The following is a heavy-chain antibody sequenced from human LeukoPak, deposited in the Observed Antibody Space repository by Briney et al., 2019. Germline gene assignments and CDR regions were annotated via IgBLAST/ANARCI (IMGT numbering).Heavy chain of an antibody. D-gene: IGHD3-16*01. Sequence: ASVKVSCKASGYTFTSYAMNWVRQAPGQGLEWMGWISAYNGNTNYAQKLQGRVTMTTDTSTSTAYMELRSLRSDDTAVYYCARGPALGATTYFDYWGQGTLVTVSS. V-gene: IGHV1-18*01. CDR1: GYTFTSYA. J-gene: IGHJ4*02. CDR3: ARGPALGATTYFDY. CDR2: ISAYNGNT.